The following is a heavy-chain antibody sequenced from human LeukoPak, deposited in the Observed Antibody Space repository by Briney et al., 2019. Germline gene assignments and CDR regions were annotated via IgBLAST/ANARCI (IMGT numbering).Heavy chain of an antibody. CDR2: INPSGGST. D-gene: IGHD5-24*01. CDR3: ARDMVVSGWLQPFDY. CDR1: GYTFTSYY. V-gene: IGHV1-46*01. J-gene: IGHJ4*02. Sequence: GASVKVSCKASGYTFTSYYMHWVRQAPGQGLEWMGIINPSGGSTSYAQKFQGRVTMTRDMSTSTVYMELSSLRSEDTAVYYCARDMVVSGWLQPFDYWGQGTLVTVSS.